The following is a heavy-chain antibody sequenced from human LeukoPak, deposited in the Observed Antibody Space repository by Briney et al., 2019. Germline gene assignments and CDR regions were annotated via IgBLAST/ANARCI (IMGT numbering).Heavy chain of an antibody. CDR2: IIPIFGTA. CDR3: ARGPYSSSWSFDY. V-gene: IGHV1-69*13. Sequence: SVKVSCKASGYTFTSYYMHWVRQAPGQGLEWMGGIIPIFGTANYAQKFQGRVTITADESTSTAYMELSSLRSEDTAVYYCARGPYSSSWSFDYWGQGTLVTVSS. D-gene: IGHD6-13*01. CDR1: GYTFTSYY. J-gene: IGHJ4*02.